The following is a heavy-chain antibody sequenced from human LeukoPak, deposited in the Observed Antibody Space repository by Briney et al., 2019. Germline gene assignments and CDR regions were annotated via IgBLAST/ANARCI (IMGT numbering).Heavy chain of an antibody. CDR1: GFTFDDYG. CDR3: ARVGWSTESYYFDY. D-gene: IGHD2-15*01. J-gene: IGHJ4*02. Sequence: PGGSLRLSCAASGFTFDDYGMSWVRQAPGKGLEWVSAINWNGDSTGYADSVKGRFTISRDNAKNSLYPQMSSLRAEDTALYYCARVGWSTESYYFDYWGRGTLVTVSS. V-gene: IGHV3-20*04. CDR2: INWNGDST.